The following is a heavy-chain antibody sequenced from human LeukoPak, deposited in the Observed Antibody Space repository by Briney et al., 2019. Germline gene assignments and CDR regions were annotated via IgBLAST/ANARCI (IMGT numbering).Heavy chain of an antibody. D-gene: IGHD5-24*01. CDR2: IKGDGSQT. CDR1: GGSFSGYY. CDR3: TRDSGWLQLYY. Sequence: ETLSLTCAVYGGSFSGYYWSWIRQPPGKGLEWVANIKGDGSQTYYMDSVEGRFTISRDNAKNLVYLQMNSLRAEDTAVYYCTRDSGWLQLYYWGQGTLVTVSS. V-gene: IGHV3-7*01. J-gene: IGHJ4*02.